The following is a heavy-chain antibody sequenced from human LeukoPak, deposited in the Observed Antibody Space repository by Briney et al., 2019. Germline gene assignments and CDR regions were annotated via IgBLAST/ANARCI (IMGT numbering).Heavy chain of an antibody. D-gene: IGHD2-15*01. Sequence: GGSLRLSCSASGFTFSTYGMHWVRQAPGKGLEWVAVIWYDGSIKYYADSVKGRVTVSRDNSKSTVYLQMNSLRAEDTAVYYCARVWCSSSSCYSSADLWGQGTLVTVSS. CDR1: GFTFSTYG. CDR2: IWYDGSIK. V-gene: IGHV3-33*01. J-gene: IGHJ5*02. CDR3: ARVWCSSSSCYSSADL.